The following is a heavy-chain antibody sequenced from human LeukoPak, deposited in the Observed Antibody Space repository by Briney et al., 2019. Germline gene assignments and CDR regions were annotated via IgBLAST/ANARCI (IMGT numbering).Heavy chain of an antibody. CDR1: GFTFSSYS. V-gene: IGHV3-30*04. CDR3: PRDVGSSNYFDY. J-gene: IGHJ4*02. D-gene: IGHD3-10*01. Sequence: PGRPLRLSCAASGFTFSSYSMYWVRQAPGKGLEWVAVISYDGSNKYYADSVKGRFTISRDNSKNTLFLQMNSLRAEDTAVYYCPRDVGSSNYFDYWGQGTLVTVSS. CDR2: ISYDGSNK.